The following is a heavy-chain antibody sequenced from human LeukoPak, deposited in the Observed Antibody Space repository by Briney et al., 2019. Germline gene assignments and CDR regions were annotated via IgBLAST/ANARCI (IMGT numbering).Heavy chain of an antibody. CDR2: INPNSGGT. D-gene: IGHD6-6*01. J-gene: IGHJ4*02. CDR3: ASGYSSSSGFDY. V-gene: IGHV1-2*06. CDR1: GYTFTNYT. Sequence: ASVKVSCKASGYTFTNYTLNWVRQAPGQGLEWMGRINPNSGGTNYVQKFQGRVTMTRDTSITTAYMELSRLRSDDTAVYYCASGYSSSSGFDYWGQGTLVTVSS.